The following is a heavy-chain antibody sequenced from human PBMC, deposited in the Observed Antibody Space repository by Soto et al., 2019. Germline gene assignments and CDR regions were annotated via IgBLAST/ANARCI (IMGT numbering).Heavy chain of an antibody. V-gene: IGHV1-18*01. Sequence: ASVKVSCKASGYTFTGYGISWVRQAPGQGLEWMGWISAYNGNTNYAQKHQGRVTMTTDTSTSTAYMKLRSLRSDDTAVYYCARDSPYSSSSSYYYYYGMDVWGQGTTVTVSS. CDR2: ISAYNGNT. D-gene: IGHD6-6*01. J-gene: IGHJ6*02. CDR1: GYTFTGYG. CDR3: ARDSPYSSSSSYYYYYGMDV.